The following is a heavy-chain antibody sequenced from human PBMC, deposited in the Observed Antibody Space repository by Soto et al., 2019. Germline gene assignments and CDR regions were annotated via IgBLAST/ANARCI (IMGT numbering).Heavy chain of an antibody. CDR1: GFTFSSYG. V-gene: IGHV3-30*18. CDR3: AKERYYYDSSGPSSEADY. CDR2: ISYDGSNK. J-gene: IGHJ4*02. Sequence: PGGSLRLSCAASGFTFSSYGMHWVRQAPGKGLEWVAVISYDGSNKYYADSVKGRFTISRDNSKNTLYLQMNSLRAEDTAVYYCAKERYYYDSSGPSSEADYWGQGTLVTVSS. D-gene: IGHD3-22*01.